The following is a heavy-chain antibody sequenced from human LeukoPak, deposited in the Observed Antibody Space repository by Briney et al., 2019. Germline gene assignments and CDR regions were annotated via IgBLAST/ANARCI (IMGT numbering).Heavy chain of an antibody. CDR3: ARDRRVGIAARPHYYNYMDV. CDR1: GGTFSSYA. Sequence: GASVKVSCKASGGTFSSYAISWVRQAPGQGLEWMGRIIPIFGTANYAQKFQGRVTITTDESTSTAYMELSSLRSEDTAVYYCARDRRVGIAARPHYYNYMDVWGKGTTVTVSS. J-gene: IGHJ6*03. CDR2: IIPIFGTA. V-gene: IGHV1-69*05. D-gene: IGHD6-6*01.